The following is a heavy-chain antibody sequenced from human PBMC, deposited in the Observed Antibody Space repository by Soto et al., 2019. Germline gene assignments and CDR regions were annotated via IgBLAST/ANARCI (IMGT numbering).Heavy chain of an antibody. CDR2: INHSGST. CDR3: AGLLRLADY. J-gene: IGHJ4*02. CDR1: GGSFSGYY. D-gene: IGHD3-10*01. Sequence: PSETLSLTCAVYGGSFSGYYWSWIRQPPGKGLEWIGEINHSGSTNYNPSLKSRVTISVDTSKNQFSLKLSSVTAADTAVYYCAGLLRLADYWGKGTLVTVSS. V-gene: IGHV4-34*01.